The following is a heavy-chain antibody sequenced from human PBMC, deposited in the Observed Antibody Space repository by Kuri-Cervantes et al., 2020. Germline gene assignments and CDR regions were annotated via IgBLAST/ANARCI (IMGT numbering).Heavy chain of an antibody. D-gene: IGHD6-19*01. Sequence: SETLSLTCTISGGSISGNYWSWIRQPPGKGLEWIGHIYSSGSTSYNLSLKSRVTISIDTSKNQFSLELSSVAAADTAVYYCARDRQQIDFDSPKTGYSSGWSYYYGMDVWGQGTTVTVSS. CDR2: IYSSGST. J-gene: IGHJ6*02. CDR3: ARDRQQIDFDSPKTGYSSGWSYYYGMDV. CDR1: GGSISGNY. V-gene: IGHV4-59*01.